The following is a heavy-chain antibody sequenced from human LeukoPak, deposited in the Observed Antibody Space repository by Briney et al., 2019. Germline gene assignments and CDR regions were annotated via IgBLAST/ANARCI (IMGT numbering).Heavy chain of an antibody. J-gene: IGHJ4*02. Sequence: ASVKVSCKASGYTFTSYYMHWVRQAPGQGLEWMGIINPSGGSTSYAQKFQGRVTMTRDTSTSTVYMELSSLRSEDTAVYYCARDHYYDSSGYYYASVFDYWGQGTLVTVSS. V-gene: IGHV1-46*01. D-gene: IGHD3-22*01. CDR1: GYTFTSYY. CDR2: INPSGGST. CDR3: ARDHYYDSSGYYYASVFDY.